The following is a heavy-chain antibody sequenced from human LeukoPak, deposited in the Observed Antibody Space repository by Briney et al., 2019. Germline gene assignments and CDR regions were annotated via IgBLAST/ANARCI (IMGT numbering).Heavy chain of an antibody. J-gene: IGHJ5*02. CDR3: AKDRTGREWLFQNWFDP. V-gene: IGHV3-23*01. CDR2: ISGSGGST. CDR1: GFTFSSYA. D-gene: IGHD3-3*01. Sequence: GGSLRLSCTASGFTFSSYAMSWVRQAPGKGLEWVSAISGSGGSTYYADSVKGRFTISRDNSKNTLYLQMNSLRAEDTAVYYCAKDRTGREWLFQNWFDPWGQGTLVTVSS.